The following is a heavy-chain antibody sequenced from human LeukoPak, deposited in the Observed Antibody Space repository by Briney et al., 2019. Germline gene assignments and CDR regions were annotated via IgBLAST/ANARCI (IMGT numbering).Heavy chain of an antibody. D-gene: IGHD3-10*01. J-gene: IGHJ4*02. V-gene: IGHV4-4*02. CDR1: GGSISSSNW. CDR2: IYHSGST. Sequence: SGTLSLTCAVSGGSISSSNWWSWVRQPPGKGLEWIGEIYHSGSTNYNPSLKSRVTISVDTSKNQFSLKLSSVTAADTAVYYCASYYYGSGSYYNVFDYWGQGTLVTVSS. CDR3: ASYYYGSGSYYNVFDY.